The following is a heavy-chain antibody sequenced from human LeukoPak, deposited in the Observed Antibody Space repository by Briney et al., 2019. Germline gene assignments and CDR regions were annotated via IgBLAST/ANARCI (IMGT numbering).Heavy chain of an antibody. CDR3: ARDGALVDTAMVTDY. CDR1: GFTFSSYS. J-gene: IGHJ4*02. Sequence: PGGSLRLSCAASGFTFSSYSMNWVRQAPGKGLEWVSSISSSSSYIYYADSVKGRFTISRDNAKNSLYLQMNSLSAEDTAVYYCARDGALVDTAMVTDYWGQGTLVTVSS. V-gene: IGHV3-21*01. D-gene: IGHD5-18*01. CDR2: ISSSSSYI.